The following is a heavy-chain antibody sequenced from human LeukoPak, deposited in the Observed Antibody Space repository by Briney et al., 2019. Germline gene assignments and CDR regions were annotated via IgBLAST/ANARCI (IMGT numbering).Heavy chain of an antibody. Sequence: GASVKVSCKASGYTFTGYYVHWVRQAPGQGLEWMGWINPNSGGTNYAQKFQGRVTMTRDTSISTAYMELSRLRSDDTAVYYCARDRDQQWLVRGWFDPWGRGTLVTVSS. V-gene: IGHV1-2*02. CDR2: INPNSGGT. CDR1: GYTFTGYY. CDR3: ARDRDQQWLVRGWFDP. D-gene: IGHD6-19*01. J-gene: IGHJ5*02.